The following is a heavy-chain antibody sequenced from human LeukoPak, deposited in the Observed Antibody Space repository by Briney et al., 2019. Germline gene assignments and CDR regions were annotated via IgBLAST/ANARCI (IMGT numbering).Heavy chain of an antibody. V-gene: IGHV3-23*01. Sequence: GGSLRLSCAASGFTFNNAWMSWVRQAPGKGLEWVSAISGSGGSTYYADSVKGRFTISRDNSKNTLYLQMNSLRAEDTAVYYCAKDQPLWFGELSSIDYWGQGTLVTVSS. D-gene: IGHD3-10*01. J-gene: IGHJ4*02. CDR2: ISGSGGST. CDR3: AKDQPLWFGELSSIDY. CDR1: GFTFNNAW.